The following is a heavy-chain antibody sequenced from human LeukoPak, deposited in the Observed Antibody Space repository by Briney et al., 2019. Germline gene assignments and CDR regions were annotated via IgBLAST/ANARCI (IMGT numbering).Heavy chain of an antibody. CDR2: ISWNSGSR. CDR1: GFTFDDYA. Sequence: GGALRLSCAAYGFTFDDYARQWVRQAPGKGVEWVSGISWNSGSRVDADSVNSRFTISRDNANTSLYLQINSLRAEDTALYYCATDMVPGYSSRGSYYYSYYGMDVWGQGTTVTVSS. D-gene: IGHD6-13*01. V-gene: IGHV3-9*01. CDR3: ATDMVPGYSSRGSYYYSYYGMDV. J-gene: IGHJ6*02.